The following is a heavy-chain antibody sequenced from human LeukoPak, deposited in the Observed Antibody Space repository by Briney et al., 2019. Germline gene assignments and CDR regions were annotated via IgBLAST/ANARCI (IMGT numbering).Heavy chain of an antibody. D-gene: IGHD2-2*01. CDR3: ARLVSYYYYMDV. Sequence: GGSLRLSCAASGFTFSSYGMHWVRQAPGKGLEWVANIKQDGSEKYYVDSVKGRFTISRDNAKNSLYLQMNSLRAEDTAVYYCARLVSYYYYMDVWGKGTTVTVSS. J-gene: IGHJ6*03. V-gene: IGHV3-7*01. CDR1: GFTFSSYG. CDR2: IKQDGSEK.